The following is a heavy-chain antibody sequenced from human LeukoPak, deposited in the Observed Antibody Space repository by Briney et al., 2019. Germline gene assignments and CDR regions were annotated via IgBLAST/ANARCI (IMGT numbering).Heavy chain of an antibody. V-gene: IGHV1-46*01. CDR2: INPSGGST. D-gene: IGHD3-16*01. CDR1: GYTFSDYA. J-gene: IGHJ5*02. Sequence: ASVKVSCKASGYTFSDYAINWVRQAPGQGLEWMGIINPSGGSTSYAQKFQGRVTMTRDTSISTAYMELNRLRSDDTAVYYCARGDDYIWGSAFNWFDPWGQGTLVTVSS. CDR3: ARGDDYIWGSAFNWFDP.